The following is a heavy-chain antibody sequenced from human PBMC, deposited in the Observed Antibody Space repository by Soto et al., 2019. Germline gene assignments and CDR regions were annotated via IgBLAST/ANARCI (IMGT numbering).Heavy chain of an antibody. CDR2: IYYSGST. Sequence: PSETLSLTCTVSGGSISSGGYYWSWIRQHPGKGLEWIGYIYYSGSTYYNPSLKSRVTISVDTSKNQFSLKLSSVTAADTAVYYCASRINDYSNYYYGMDVWGQGTTVTVSS. J-gene: IGHJ6*02. CDR1: GGSISSGGYY. CDR3: ASRINDYSNYYYGMDV. V-gene: IGHV4-31*03. D-gene: IGHD4-4*01.